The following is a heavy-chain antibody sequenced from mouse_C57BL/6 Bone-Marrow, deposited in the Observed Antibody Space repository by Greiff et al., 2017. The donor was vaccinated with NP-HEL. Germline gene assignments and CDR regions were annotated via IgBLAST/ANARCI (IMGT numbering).Heavy chain of an antibody. J-gene: IGHJ3*01. CDR2: IRNKANGYTT. Sequence: DVMLVESGGGLVQPGGSLSLSCAASGFTFTDYYMSWVRQPPGKALEWLGFIRNKANGYTTEYSASVKGRFTISRDNSQSILYLQMNALRAEDSATYYCARTSTDGFAYWGQGTLVTVSA. CDR3: ARTSTDGFAY. V-gene: IGHV7-3*01. CDR1: GFTFTDYY. D-gene: IGHD1-1*01.